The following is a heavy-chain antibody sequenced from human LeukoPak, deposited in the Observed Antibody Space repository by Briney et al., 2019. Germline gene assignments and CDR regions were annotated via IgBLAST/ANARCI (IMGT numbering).Heavy chain of an antibody. V-gene: IGHV3-23*01. CDR1: GFTQNA. CDR3: TKDGGSYGPSDY. Sequence: GGSLRLSCEASGFTQNAMGWVRQAPGKGLEWVASISRSGGNSHYADSVKGRFTISRDNSKNTMYLQMDSLRAEDTALYYCTKDGGSYGPSDYWGQGTLVTVSS. D-gene: IGHD1-26*01. J-gene: IGHJ4*02. CDR2: ISRSGGNS.